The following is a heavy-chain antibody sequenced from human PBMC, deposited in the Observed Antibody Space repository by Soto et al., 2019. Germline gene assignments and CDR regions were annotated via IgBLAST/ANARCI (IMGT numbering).Heavy chain of an antibody. CDR3: AIVRVKDSSLDY. J-gene: IGHJ4*02. V-gene: IGHV3-30*03. CDR2: MSYDGSEK. Sequence: QVRLVESGGGVVQPGKSLRLSCAGSGFTFSNNGMHWVRQAPGTGLEWVAFMSYDGSEKFYGDSVKGRFTISRDNSERTLYLHMNSLRGDDTAVYYCAIVRVKDSSLDYWGQGTLVTVSS. CDR1: GFTFSNNG.